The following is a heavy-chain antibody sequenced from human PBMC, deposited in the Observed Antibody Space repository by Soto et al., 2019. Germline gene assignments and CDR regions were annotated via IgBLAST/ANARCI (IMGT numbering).Heavy chain of an antibody. V-gene: IGHV3-7*03. CDR2: IKEDGSGK. J-gene: IGHJ4*02. D-gene: IGHD3-16*01. CDR1: GFTFSSYW. Sequence: GGSLRLSCTASGFTFSSYWMSWVRQAPGKGLGWVANIKEDGSGKYYVDSVKGRFSISRDNARNSLYLQMNSLRVEDTAVYYCVRVGRLGGYWGQGALVTVSS. CDR3: VRVGRLGGY.